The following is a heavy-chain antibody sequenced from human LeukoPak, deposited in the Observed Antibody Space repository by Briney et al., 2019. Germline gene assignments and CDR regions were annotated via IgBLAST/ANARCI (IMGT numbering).Heavy chain of an antibody. J-gene: IGHJ4*02. Sequence: PGGSLRLSCAASGFTFSSYWMSWVRQAPGKGLEWVANIKQDGSEKYYVDSVKGRFTISRDNAKNSLYLQMNSLRAEDTAIYYCARDATQYLRYGYFDYWGPGILVTVSS. CDR1: GFTFSSYW. CDR2: IKQDGSEK. CDR3: ARDATQYLRYGYFDY. V-gene: IGHV3-7*01. D-gene: IGHD3-9*01.